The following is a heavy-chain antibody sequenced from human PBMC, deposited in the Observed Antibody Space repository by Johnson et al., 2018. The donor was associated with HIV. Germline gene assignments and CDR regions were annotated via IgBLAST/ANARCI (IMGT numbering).Heavy chain of an antibody. Sequence: VQLVESGGGLVQPGGSLRLSCAASGFTFSSYAMSWVRQTPGKWLEWVSLISGSTGRTNYADSVKGRFTISRDNSKNTLYLQMNSLRAEDTAVYYCAKRGSGWPSDAFDIWGQGTMVTVSS. CDR1: GFTFSSYA. D-gene: IGHD6-19*01. J-gene: IGHJ3*02. CDR2: ISGSTGRT. CDR3: AKRGSGWPSDAFDI. V-gene: IGHV3-23*04.